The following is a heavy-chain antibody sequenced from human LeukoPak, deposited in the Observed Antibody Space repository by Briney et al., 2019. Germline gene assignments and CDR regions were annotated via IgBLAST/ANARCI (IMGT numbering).Heavy chain of an antibody. CDR3: ARDRALPSERNYYDSSGYGGRWFDP. Sequence: SVKVSCKASGGTFSSYAISWVRQAPGQGLEWMGRIIPIFGTANYAQKFQGRVTITTDESTSTAYMELSSLRSEDTAVYYCARDRALPSERNYYDSSGYGGRWFDPWGQGTLVTVSS. CDR1: GGTFSSYA. D-gene: IGHD3-22*01. J-gene: IGHJ5*02. CDR2: IIPIFGTA. V-gene: IGHV1-69*05.